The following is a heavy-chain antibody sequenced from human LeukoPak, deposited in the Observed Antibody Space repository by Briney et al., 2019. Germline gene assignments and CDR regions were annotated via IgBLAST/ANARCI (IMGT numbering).Heavy chain of an antibody. D-gene: IGHD2-2*01. Sequence: PGGSLRLSCAASGFTFSSYSMNWVRQAPGKGLEWISSISSSSSYIYYADSVKGRFTISRDNAKNSLYLQMNSLRAEDTAVYYCARRISARYCSSTSCPKDYWGQGTLVTVSS. V-gene: IGHV3-21*01. CDR1: GFTFSSYS. J-gene: IGHJ4*02. CDR2: ISSSSSYI. CDR3: ARRISARYCSSTSCPKDY.